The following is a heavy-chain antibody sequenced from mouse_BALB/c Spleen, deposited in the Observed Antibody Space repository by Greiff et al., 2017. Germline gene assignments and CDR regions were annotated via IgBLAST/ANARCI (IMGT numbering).Heavy chain of an antibody. CDR3: AKERAGYYYAMDY. J-gene: IGHJ4*01. V-gene: IGHV5-9-4*01. D-gene: IGHD3-1*01. CDR2: ISSGGSYT. Sequence: VESGGGLVKPGGSLKLSCAASGFTFSSYAMSWVRQSPEKRLEWVAEISSGGSYTYYPDTVAGRFTISRDNAKDTLYLEMSSLRSEDTAMYYCAKERAGYYYAMDYWGKGTSVTVSS. CDR1: GFTFSSYA.